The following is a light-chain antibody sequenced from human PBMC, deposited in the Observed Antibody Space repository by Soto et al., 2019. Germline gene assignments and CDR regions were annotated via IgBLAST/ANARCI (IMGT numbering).Light chain of an antibody. Sequence: QSVLTQPPSASGSPGQSVTISCTGTSGDVGGYNYVSWYQQHPGKAPKLMIYEVSKRPSGVPDRFSGSKSGNTASLTVSGLQAEDEADYYCSSYAGSNNLYVFXTGTKVTVL. CDR2: EVS. V-gene: IGLV2-8*01. CDR3: SSYAGSNNLYV. J-gene: IGLJ1*01. CDR1: SGDVGGYNY.